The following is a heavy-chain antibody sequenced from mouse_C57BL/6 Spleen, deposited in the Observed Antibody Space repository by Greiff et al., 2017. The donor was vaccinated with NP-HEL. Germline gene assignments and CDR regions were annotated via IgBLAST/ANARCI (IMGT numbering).Heavy chain of an antibody. V-gene: IGHV3-6*01. CDR2: ISYDGSN. CDR1: GYSITSGYY. J-gene: IGHJ4*01. CDR3: AREGLLHYYAMDY. Sequence: EVKLLESGPGLVKPSQSLSLTCSVTGYSITSGYYWNWIRQFPGNKLEWMGYISYDGSNNYNPSLKNRISITRDTSKNQFFLKLNSVTTEDTATYYCAREGLLHYYAMDYWGQGTSVTVSS. D-gene: IGHD2-3*01.